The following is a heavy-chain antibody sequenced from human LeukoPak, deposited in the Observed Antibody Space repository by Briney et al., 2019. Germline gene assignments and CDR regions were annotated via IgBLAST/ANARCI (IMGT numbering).Heavy chain of an antibody. CDR1: GFTFDDYA. CDR2: TSGDGGST. D-gene: IGHD6-19*01. CDR3: AKTLRTFSSGWYTGFDY. V-gene: IGHV3-43*02. J-gene: IGHJ4*02. Sequence: PGGSLRLSCAASGFTFDDYAMHWVRQAPGKGLEWVSLTSGDGGSTYYADSVKGRFTISRDNSKNSLYLQMNSLRTEDMALYYCAKTLRTFSSGWYTGFDYWGQGTLVTVSS.